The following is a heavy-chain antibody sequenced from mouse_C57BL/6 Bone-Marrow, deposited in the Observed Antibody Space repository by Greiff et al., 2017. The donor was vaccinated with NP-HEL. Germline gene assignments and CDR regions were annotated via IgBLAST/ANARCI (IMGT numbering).Heavy chain of an antibody. CDR3: TSYDYDVEYYFDY. D-gene: IGHD2-4*01. V-gene: IGHV1-15*01. J-gene: IGHJ2*01. CDR1: GYTFTDYE. Sequence: QVHVKQSGAELVRPGASVKLSCKASGYTFTDYEMHWVKQTPVHGLEWIGAIDPETGGTAYNQKFKGKAILTADKSSSTAYMELRSLTSEDSAVDYCTSYDYDVEYYFDYWGQGTTLTVSS. CDR2: IDPETGGT.